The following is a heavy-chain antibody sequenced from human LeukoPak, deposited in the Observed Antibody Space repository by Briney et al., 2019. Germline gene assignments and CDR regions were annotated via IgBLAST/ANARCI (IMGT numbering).Heavy chain of an antibody. Sequence: SETLSLTCTVSGGSNSSYYWSWIRQPAGKGLEWIGRIYSSGSTNYNPSLKSRVTMSVDTSKNQFSLKLSSVTAADTAVYYCARDFSHYSPNWFDPWGQGTLVTVSS. J-gene: IGHJ5*02. V-gene: IGHV4-4*07. CDR3: ARDFSHYSPNWFDP. CDR2: IYSSGST. CDR1: GGSNSSYY. D-gene: IGHD2-15*01.